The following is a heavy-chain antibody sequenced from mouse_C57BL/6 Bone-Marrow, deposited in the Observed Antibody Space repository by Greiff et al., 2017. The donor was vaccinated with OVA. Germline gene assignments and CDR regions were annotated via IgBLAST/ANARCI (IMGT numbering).Heavy chain of an antibody. D-gene: IGHD1-1*01. Sequence: EVMLVESGGGLVKPGGSLKLSCAASGFTFSDYGMHWVRQAPEKGLEWVAYISSGSSTIYYADTVKGRFTISRDNAKNTLFLQMTSLRSEDTAMYYCARQIYYGSSHWYFDVWGTGTTVTVSS. CDR3: ARQIYYGSSHWYFDV. CDR2: ISSGSSTI. CDR1: GFTFSDYG. J-gene: IGHJ1*03. V-gene: IGHV5-17*01.